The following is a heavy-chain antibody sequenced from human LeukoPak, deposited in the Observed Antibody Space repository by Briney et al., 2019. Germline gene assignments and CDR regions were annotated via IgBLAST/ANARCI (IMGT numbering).Heavy chain of an antibody. CDR2: ISSNGGTT. V-gene: IGHV3-64D*09. J-gene: IGHJ4*02. D-gene: IGHD3-3*01. CDR3: VKALYDFWTLDY. CDR1: GFTLSTYA. Sequence: GGSLRLSCSASGFTLSTYAMHWVRQAPGKGLEYVSSISSNGGTTYYADSLKGRFTISRDNSKNPLYLQMSSLRVEDTAVYYCVKALYDFWTLDYWGEGTLVTVPT.